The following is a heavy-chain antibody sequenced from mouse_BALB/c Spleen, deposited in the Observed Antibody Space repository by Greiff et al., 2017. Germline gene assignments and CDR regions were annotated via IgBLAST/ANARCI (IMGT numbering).Heavy chain of an antibody. CDR3: ARSGWPLGAMDY. V-gene: IGHV5-17*02. CDR2: ISSGSSTI. D-gene: IGHD2-3*01. CDR1: GFTFSSFG. Sequence: EVHLVESGGGLVQPGGSRKLSCAASGFTFSSFGMHWVRQAPEKGLEWVAYISSGSSTIYYADTVKGRFTISRDNPKNTLFLQMTSLRSEDTAMYYCARSGWPLGAMDYWGQGTSFTVSS. J-gene: IGHJ4*01.